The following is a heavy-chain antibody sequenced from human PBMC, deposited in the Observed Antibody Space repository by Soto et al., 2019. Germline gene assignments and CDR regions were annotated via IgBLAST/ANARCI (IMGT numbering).Heavy chain of an antibody. CDR2: IYYSGST. CDR1: GGSISSGDYY. CDR3: AREGLYYDFWSGYYSPRGNWFDP. V-gene: IGHV4-30-4*01. J-gene: IGHJ5*02. Sequence: SETLSLTCTVSGGSISSGDYYWSWIRQPPGKGLEWIGYIYYSGSTYYNPSLKSRVTISVDTSKNQFSLKLSAVTAADTAVYYCAREGLYYDFWSGYYSPRGNWFDPWGQGTLVTVSS. D-gene: IGHD3-3*01.